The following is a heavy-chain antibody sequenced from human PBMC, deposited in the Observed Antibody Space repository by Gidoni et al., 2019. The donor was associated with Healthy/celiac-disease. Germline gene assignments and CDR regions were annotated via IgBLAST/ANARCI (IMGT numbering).Heavy chain of an antibody. CDR1: GYTCMTYV. CDR2: ISADNGNT. V-gene: IGHV1-18*04. D-gene: IGHD1-26*01. CDR3: ARGDDSGSYLEYYFDY. Sequence: QVQLVQSGAEGKKPGASVKVSCKASGYTCMTYVISWVRQAPGQGLEWMGWISADNGNTNYAQKLQCRVTMTPDTSTSTAYMELRSLRSDDTAVYYCARGDDSGSYLEYYFDYWGQGTLVTVSS. J-gene: IGHJ4*02.